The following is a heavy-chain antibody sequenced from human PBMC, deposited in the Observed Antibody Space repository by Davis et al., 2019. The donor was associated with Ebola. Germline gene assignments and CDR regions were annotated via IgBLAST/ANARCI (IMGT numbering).Heavy chain of an antibody. J-gene: IGHJ3*01. CDR1: GDSISRYY. V-gene: IGHV4-59*12. CDR2: VYYGQA. Sequence: PSETLSLTCTVSGDSISRYYLNWIRQTPGKTLEWIGYVYYGQAIYNPSPKSRLTIFSDTSKNSFSLRLTSVTASDPAIYFCARDNGPYGGRYKYRPPYAFDLWGQGTKVAVSS. CDR3: ARDNGPYGGRYKYRPPYAFDL. D-gene: IGHD4-23*01.